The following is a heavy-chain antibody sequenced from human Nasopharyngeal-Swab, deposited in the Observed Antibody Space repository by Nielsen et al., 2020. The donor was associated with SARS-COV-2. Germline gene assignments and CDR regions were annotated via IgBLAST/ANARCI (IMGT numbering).Heavy chain of an antibody. CDR1: GGSISSGSYY. V-gene: IGHV4-61*02. D-gene: IGHD2-2*01. CDR3: ARINKDIVVVPAAIGVTIDYYYYGMDV. Sequence: TLSLTYTVSGGSISSGSYYWSWIRQPAGKGLEWIGRIYTSGSTTYNPSLKSRVTISVDTSKNQFSLKLSSVTAADTAVYYCARINKDIVVVPAAIGVTIDYYYYGMDVWGQGTTVTVSS. CDR2: IYTSGST. J-gene: IGHJ6*02.